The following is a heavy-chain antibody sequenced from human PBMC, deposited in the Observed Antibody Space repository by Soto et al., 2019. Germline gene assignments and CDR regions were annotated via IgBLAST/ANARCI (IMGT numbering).Heavy chain of an antibody. CDR3: ARKDYYGAGIYYFDH. V-gene: IGHV1-3*01. CDR1: GYTSTAYP. D-gene: IGHD3-10*01. J-gene: IGHJ4*02. CDR2: INVANGDT. Sequence: QVQLVQSGAEVKKPGASVKVSCKASGYTSTAYPMHWVRQAPGQRLEWMGWINVANGDTGYSQKLQGRDTVTCDTAASTVYMELSSLTSEDTAVYYCARKDYYGAGIYYFDHWGQGTLVTVSS.